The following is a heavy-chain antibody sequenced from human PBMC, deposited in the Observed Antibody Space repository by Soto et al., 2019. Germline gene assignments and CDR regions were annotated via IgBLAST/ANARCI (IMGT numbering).Heavy chain of an antibody. CDR1: GFTFGSYE. CDR2: TSNDGVNQ. D-gene: IGHD3-22*01. V-gene: IGHV3-30*03. J-gene: IGHJ4*02. Sequence: QVQLVESGGGMVQPGRSLRLSCAASGFTFGSYEMHWVRQPPGKGLEWVSATSNDGVNQYYADSVKGRFTISRDNSKNTLYLQMNTLGPEDTAVYYCARDLRYYNSRGYYGFFDYGGQGTLVTVSS. CDR3: ARDLRYYNSRGYYGFFDY.